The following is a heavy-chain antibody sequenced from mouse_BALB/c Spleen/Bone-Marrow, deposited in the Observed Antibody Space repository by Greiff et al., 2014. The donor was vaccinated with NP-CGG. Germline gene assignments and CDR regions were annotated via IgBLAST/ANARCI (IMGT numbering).Heavy chain of an antibody. Sequence: EVKLMESGGGLVQPGGSRKLSCAASGFTFSSFGMHWVRQAPEKGLEWVAYISSGSSTIYYADTVKGRFTISRDNPKNTLFLQMTSLRSGDTAMYYCARRYYGSSFSYFDYWGQGTTLTVSS. V-gene: IGHV5-17*02. CDR2: ISSGSSTI. J-gene: IGHJ2*01. CDR1: GFTFSSFG. D-gene: IGHD1-1*01. CDR3: ARRYYGSSFSYFDY.